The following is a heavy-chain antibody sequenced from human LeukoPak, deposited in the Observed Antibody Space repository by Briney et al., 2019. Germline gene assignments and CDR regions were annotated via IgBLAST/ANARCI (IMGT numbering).Heavy chain of an antibody. CDR3: AKGRESTGLFEY. V-gene: IGHV3-23*01. Sequence: GGSLRLSCAASGFTFSGYAMSWVRQAPGKGLEWVSSILGSGAGTFYADSVRGRLTISRDNSKSTVYLQMTSLRSDDTAVYYCAKGRESTGLFEYWGQGTLVTVSS. D-gene: IGHD1-26*01. CDR1: GFTFSGYA. J-gene: IGHJ4*02. CDR2: ILGSGAGT.